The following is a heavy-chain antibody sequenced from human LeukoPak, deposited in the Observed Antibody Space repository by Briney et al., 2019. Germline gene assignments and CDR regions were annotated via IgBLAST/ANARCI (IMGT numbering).Heavy chain of an antibody. CDR2: IYYSGST. V-gene: IGHV4-59*08. Sequence: SETLSLTCTVSGGSISCYYWSWIRQPPGKGLEWIGYIYYSGSTNYNPSLKSRVTISVDTSKNQFSLKLSSVTAADTAVYYCARHSPSGSYRHFDYWGQGTLVTVSS. CDR3: ARHSPSGSYRHFDY. D-gene: IGHD1-26*01. CDR1: GGSISCYY. J-gene: IGHJ4*02.